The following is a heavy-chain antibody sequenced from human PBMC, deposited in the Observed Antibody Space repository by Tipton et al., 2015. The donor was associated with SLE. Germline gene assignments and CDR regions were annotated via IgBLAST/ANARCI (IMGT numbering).Heavy chain of an antibody. J-gene: IGHJ4*02. CDR1: GGSFSGYY. CDR3: ARGRDYDSSGYLYYFDY. D-gene: IGHD3-22*01. Sequence: TLSLTCAVYGGSFSGYYWSWIRQPPGKGLEWIGEINHSGSTNYNPSLKSRVTISVDTSKNQFSLKLSSVTAADTAVYYCARGRDYDSSGYLYYFDYWGQGTLVTVSS. V-gene: IGHV4-34*01. CDR2: INHSGST.